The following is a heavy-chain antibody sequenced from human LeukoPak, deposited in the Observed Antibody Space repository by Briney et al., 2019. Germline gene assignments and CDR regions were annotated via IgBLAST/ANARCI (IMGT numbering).Heavy chain of an antibody. CDR2: INHSGST. Sequence: TSETLSLTCAVYGGSFSGYYWSWIRQPPGKGLEWIGEINHSGSTNYNPSLKSRVTISVDRSKNQFSLKLSSVTAADTAVYYCARVAPVMIVDYWGQGTLVTVSS. V-gene: IGHV4-34*01. J-gene: IGHJ4*02. CDR3: ARVAPVMIVDY. D-gene: IGHD3-22*01. CDR1: GGSFSGYY.